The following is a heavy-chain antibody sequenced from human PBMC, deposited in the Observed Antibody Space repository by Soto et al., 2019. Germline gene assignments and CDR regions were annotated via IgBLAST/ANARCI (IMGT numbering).Heavy chain of an antibody. Sequence: GASVKVSCKASGGTSSSYAISWVRQAPGQGLEWMGGIIPIFGTANYAQKFQGRVTITADESTSTAYMELSSLRSEDTAVYYCARARRLELRMYYYYYYGMDVWGQGTTVTVSS. CDR2: IIPIFGTA. CDR3: ARARRLELRMYYYYYYGMDV. D-gene: IGHD1-7*01. J-gene: IGHJ6*02. CDR1: GGTSSSYA. V-gene: IGHV1-69*13.